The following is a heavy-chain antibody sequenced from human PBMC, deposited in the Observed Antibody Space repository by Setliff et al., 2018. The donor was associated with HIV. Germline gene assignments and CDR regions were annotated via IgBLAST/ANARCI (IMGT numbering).Heavy chain of an antibody. D-gene: IGHD2-8*01. Sequence: PGGSLRLSCAASGFTFSSYNMNWVRQAPGKGLEWVSYISSSSSTIYYADSVEGRFTISRDNAKNTLYLQMNSLRAEDTALYHCARLCLRCKGLIYYYMDVWGKGTTVTVSS. V-gene: IGHV3-48*01. CDR3: ARLCLRCKGLIYYYMDV. J-gene: IGHJ6*03. CDR1: GFTFSSYN. CDR2: ISSSSSTI.